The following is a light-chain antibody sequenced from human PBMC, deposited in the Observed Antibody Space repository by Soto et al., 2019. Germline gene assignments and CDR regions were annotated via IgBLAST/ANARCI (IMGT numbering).Light chain of an antibody. CDR2: ENN. Sequence: QSVLTQPPSVSGAPGQRVTISCTGSSSNIGAGHGVQWYQQLPGMAPKLLIYENNFRPSGVPVRFSGSKSGASASLAITGLQAEDAGDYYCQSYDSDLSEVFGGGTQLTVL. CDR3: QSYDSDLSEV. J-gene: IGLJ2*01. V-gene: IGLV1-40*01. CDR1: SSNIGAGHG.